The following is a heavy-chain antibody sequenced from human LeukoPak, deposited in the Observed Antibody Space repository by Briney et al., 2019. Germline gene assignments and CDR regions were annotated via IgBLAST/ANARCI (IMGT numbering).Heavy chain of an antibody. CDR1: GGSISSGGYY. Sequence: PSQTLSLTCTVPGGSISSGGYYWSWIRQHPGKGLEWIGYIYYSGSTYYNPSLKSRVTISVDTSKNQFSLKLSSVTAADTAVYYCARVSYRYSYYFDYWGQGTLVTVSS. J-gene: IGHJ4*02. D-gene: IGHD2-15*01. CDR3: ARVSYRYSYYFDY. V-gene: IGHV4-31*03. CDR2: IYYSGST.